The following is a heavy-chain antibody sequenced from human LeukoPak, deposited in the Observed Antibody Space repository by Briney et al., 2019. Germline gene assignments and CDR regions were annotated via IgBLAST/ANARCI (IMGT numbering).Heavy chain of an antibody. CDR2: INHSGST. Sequence: SETLSLTCAVYGGSFSGYYWSWIRQPPGKGLEWIGEINHSGSTNYNPSLKSRVTISVDTSKNEFSLKLSSVTAADTAVYYCARPYHSSWYLNWFDPWGQGTLVTVSS. J-gene: IGHJ5*02. V-gene: IGHV4-34*01. D-gene: IGHD6-13*01. CDR3: ARPYHSSWYLNWFDP. CDR1: GGSFSGYY.